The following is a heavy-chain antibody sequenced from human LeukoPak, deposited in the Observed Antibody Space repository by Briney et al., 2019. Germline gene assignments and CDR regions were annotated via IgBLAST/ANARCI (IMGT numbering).Heavy chain of an antibody. CDR3: SSQRAGGYNYWYFDV. D-gene: IGHD5-24*01. J-gene: IGHJ2*01. V-gene: IGHV4-39*01. CDR2: MFYYGGT. Sequence: SDTLTLTCSVSGDSLSRNSYYWPWIRQPPAEVLDSYGSMFYYGGTYNNPSLSSRVTISIDGSKNQFSLNLTSVTAADTAVYYCSSQRAGGYNYWYFDVWGRGTLVTVSS. CDR1: GDSLSRNSYY.